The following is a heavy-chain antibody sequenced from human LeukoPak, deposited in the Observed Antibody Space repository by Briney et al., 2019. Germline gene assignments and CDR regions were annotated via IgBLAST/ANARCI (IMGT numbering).Heavy chain of an antibody. CDR3: ARQNTPHGNFDY. J-gene: IGHJ4*02. V-gene: IGHV3-7*03. CDR1: GFTFSTYW. D-gene: IGHD5-24*01. CDR2: MKRDGSEI. Sequence: GGSLRLSCSASGFTFSTYWMSWVRQAPGKGLEWVANMKRDGSEIYYVDSVKGRFTISRDNAKKSLFLQMNSLRAEDTAVYYCARQNTPHGNFDYWGQGTLVTVSS.